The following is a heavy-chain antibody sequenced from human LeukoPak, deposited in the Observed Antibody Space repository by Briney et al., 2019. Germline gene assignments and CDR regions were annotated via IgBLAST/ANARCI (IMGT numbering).Heavy chain of an antibody. Sequence: PGGSLRLSCAASGFTFSSYEMNWVRQAPGKGLEWVSYISSSGSTINYADSVKGRFTISRDNAKNSLYLQMNSLRAEDTAVYYCARDRGNGALDYWGQGTLVTVSS. D-gene: IGHD1-1*01. CDR3: ARDRGNGALDY. V-gene: IGHV3-48*03. CDR2: ISSSGSTI. J-gene: IGHJ4*02. CDR1: GFTFSSYE.